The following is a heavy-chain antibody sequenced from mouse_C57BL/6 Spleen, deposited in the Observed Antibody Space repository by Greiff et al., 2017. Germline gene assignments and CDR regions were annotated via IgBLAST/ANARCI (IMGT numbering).Heavy chain of an antibody. CDR3: ARDRSNHRYWYFDV. J-gene: IGHJ1*03. CDR2: ISDGGSYT. Sequence: EVKVVESGGGLVKPGGSLKLSCAASGFTFSSYAMSWVRQTPEKRLEWVATISDGGSYTYYPDNVKGRFTISRDNAKNNLYLQMSHLKSEDTAMYYCARDRSNHRYWYFDVWGTGTTVTVSS. D-gene: IGHD2-5*01. CDR1: GFTFSSYA. V-gene: IGHV5-4*03.